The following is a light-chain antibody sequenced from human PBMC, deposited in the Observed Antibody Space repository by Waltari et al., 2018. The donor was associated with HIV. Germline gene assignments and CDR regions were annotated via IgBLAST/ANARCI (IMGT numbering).Light chain of an antibody. V-gene: IGLV1-40*01. CDR2: GNK. CDR1: SPKIGADYY. CDR3: QSYDSTLNAAVV. J-gene: IGLJ2*01. Sequence: QSVLTQPPSVSGAPGQRVTISCTGTSPKIGADYYATSSQQIPGTAPKLLISGNKNRPSGVPDRFSASKSGTSASLAITGLQPEDEADYFCQSYDSTLNAAVVFGGGTKLTVL.